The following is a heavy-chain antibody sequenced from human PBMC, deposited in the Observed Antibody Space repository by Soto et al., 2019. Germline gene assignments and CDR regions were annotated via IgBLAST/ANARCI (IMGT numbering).Heavy chain of an antibody. Sequence: SETLSLTCAVSGGSLSRRDWWGWVRQPPGKGLEWIGQIYLNGGSTYDPSLKTRVAISVDMSKNLLSLELRSVTTADTAVYYCVKNGEYSLHYWGQGALVTVSS. D-gene: IGHD4-17*01. J-gene: IGHJ4*02. CDR3: VKNGEYSLHY. V-gene: IGHV4-4*02. CDR2: IYLNGGS. CDR1: GGSLSRRDW.